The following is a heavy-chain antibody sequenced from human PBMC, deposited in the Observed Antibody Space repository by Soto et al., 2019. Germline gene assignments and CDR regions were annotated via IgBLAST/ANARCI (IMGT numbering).Heavy chain of an antibody. J-gene: IGHJ6*02. CDR2: ISYDGSNK. V-gene: IGHV3-30-3*01. D-gene: IGHD2-15*01. CDR1: GFTFSSYA. CDR3: ARDRVVVVVAVIYYYYGMDV. Sequence: GGSLRLSCAASGFTFSSYAMHWVRQAPGKGLEWVAVISYDGSNKYYADSVKGRFTISRDNSKNTLYLQMNSLRAEDTAVYYCARDRVVVVVAVIYYYYGMDVWGQGTTVTGSS.